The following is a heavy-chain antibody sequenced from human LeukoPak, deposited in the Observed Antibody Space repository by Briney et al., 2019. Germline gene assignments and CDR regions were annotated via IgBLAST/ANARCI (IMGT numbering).Heavy chain of an antibody. CDR2: IYYSGST. V-gene: IGHV4-31*03. J-gene: IGHJ6*04. Sequence: TLSLTCTVSGGSISSGGYYWSWIRQHPGKGLEWIGYIYYSGSTYYNPSLKSRVTISVDTSKNQFSLKLSSVTAADTAVYCCARGPSDYYYGMDVWGKGTTVTVSS. CDR1: GGSISSGGYY. CDR3: ARGPSDYYYGMDV.